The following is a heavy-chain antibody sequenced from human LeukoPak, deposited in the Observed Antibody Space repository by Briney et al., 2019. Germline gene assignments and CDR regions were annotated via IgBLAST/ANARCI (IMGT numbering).Heavy chain of an antibody. CDR1: GGSFSGYY. V-gene: IGHV4-34*01. J-gene: IGHJ6*03. Sequence: SETLSLTCAVYGGSFSGYYWSWIRQPPGKGLEWIGEINHSGSTNYNPSLKSRVTISVDTSKNQFSLKLSSVTAADTAVYCCAAVPHGSGSYYYYYYYMDVWGKGTTVTVSS. CDR2: INHSGST. CDR3: AAVPHGSGSYYYYYYYMDV. D-gene: IGHD3-10*01.